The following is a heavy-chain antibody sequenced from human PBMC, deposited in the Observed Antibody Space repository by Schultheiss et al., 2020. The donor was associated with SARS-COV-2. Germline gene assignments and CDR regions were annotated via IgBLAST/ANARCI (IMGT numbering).Heavy chain of an antibody. V-gene: IGHV3-23*03. D-gene: IGHD3-22*01. CDR1: GFTFSSYA. Sequence: GGSLRLSCAASGFTFSSYAMSWVRQAPGKGLEWVSVIYSGGSTYYADSVKGRFTISRDNSKNTLYLQMNSLRAEDTAVYYCAKVIAVDWGQGTLVTVSS. CDR3: AKVIAVD. CDR2: IYSGGST. J-gene: IGHJ4*02.